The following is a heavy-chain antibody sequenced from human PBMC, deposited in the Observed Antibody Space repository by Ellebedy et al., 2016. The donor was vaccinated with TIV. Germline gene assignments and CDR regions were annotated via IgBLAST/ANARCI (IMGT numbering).Heavy chain of an antibody. Sequence: GGSLRLXCAAPGFTFSSYGMHWVRQAPGKGLEWVAVIWYDGSNKYYADSVKGRFTISRDNSKSTLYLQMNSLRAEDTAVYYCARDGGSMVRGVPFDYWGQGTLVTVSS. CDR3: ARDGGSMVRGVPFDY. CDR1: GFTFSSYG. J-gene: IGHJ4*02. D-gene: IGHD3-10*01. CDR2: IWYDGSNK. V-gene: IGHV3-33*01.